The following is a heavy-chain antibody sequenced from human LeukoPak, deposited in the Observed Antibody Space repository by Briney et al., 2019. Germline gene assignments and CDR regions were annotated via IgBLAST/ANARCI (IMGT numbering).Heavy chain of an antibody. CDR1: GFTFSSYA. Sequence: PGGSLRLSCAASGFTFSSYAMSWVRQAPGKGLEWVSAISGSGGSTYYADSVKGRFTISRDNSKNTLYLQMNSLRAEDTAVYYCAKDSDIVVVVAAVLGPYWGQGTLVTVSS. V-gene: IGHV3-23*01. D-gene: IGHD2-15*01. CDR2: ISGSGGST. J-gene: IGHJ4*02. CDR3: AKDSDIVVVVAAVLGPY.